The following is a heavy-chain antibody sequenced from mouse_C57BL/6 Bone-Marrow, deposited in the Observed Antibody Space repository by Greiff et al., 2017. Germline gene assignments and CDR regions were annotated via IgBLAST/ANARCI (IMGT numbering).Heavy chain of an antibody. V-gene: IGHV1-63*01. Sequence: QVQLQQSGAELVRPGTSVKMSCKASGYTFTNYWIGWAKQRPGHGLEWIGDIYPGGGYTNYNEKFKGKATLTADKSSSTAYMQFSSLTSEYSAIYCVAKYYDYDWYFDVWGTGTTVTVSS. D-gene: IGHD2-4*01. J-gene: IGHJ1*03. CDR1: GYTFTNYW. CDR3: AKYYDYDWYFDV. CDR2: IYPGGGYT.